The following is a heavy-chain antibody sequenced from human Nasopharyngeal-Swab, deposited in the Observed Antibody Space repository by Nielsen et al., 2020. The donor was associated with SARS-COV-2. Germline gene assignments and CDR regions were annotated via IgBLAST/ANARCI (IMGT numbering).Heavy chain of an antibody. D-gene: IGHD1-14*01. Sequence: GESPKIPCKGSGYTFGTSWIAWVRQIPGKGLEWVGSIYPGDSDTRYSPSFQGQVTIPADKSTSYTYLQWSRLEASDTAMYYCARQMDHDDIRTAFDVWGQGTMVTASS. V-gene: IGHV5-51*01. J-gene: IGHJ3*01. CDR3: ARQMDHDDIRTAFDV. CDR2: IYPGDSDT. CDR1: GYTFGTSW.